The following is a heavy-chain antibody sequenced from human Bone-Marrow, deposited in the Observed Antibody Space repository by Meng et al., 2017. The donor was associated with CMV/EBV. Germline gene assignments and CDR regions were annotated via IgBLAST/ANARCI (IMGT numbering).Heavy chain of an antibody. J-gene: IGHJ4*02. CDR2: IYYSGST. CDR3: ARPSSSWYLSFDY. CDR1: GGSISSSSYY. Sequence: GSMRLSCTVSGGSISSSSYYWGWIRQPPGKGLEWIGSIYYSGSTYYNPSLKSRVTISVDTSKNQSSLKLSSVTAADTAVYYCARPSSSWYLSFDYWGQGTLVTVSS. D-gene: IGHD6-13*01. V-gene: IGHV4-39*01.